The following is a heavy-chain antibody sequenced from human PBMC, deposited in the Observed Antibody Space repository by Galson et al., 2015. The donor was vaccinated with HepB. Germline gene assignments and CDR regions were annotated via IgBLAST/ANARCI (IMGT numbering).Heavy chain of an antibody. Sequence: AASRFTFSAYGMHWVRQAPGKGLEWVAVISFDGSEKYYADSVKGRFTFSRDNSKNTLYLQMNSLRAEDTAVYYCAREAPHCGGDCSHYYYGMDVWGQGTTVTVSS. CDR1: RFTFSAYG. V-gene: IGHV3-30*03. D-gene: IGHD2-21*02. CDR3: AREAPHCGGDCSHYYYGMDV. J-gene: IGHJ6*02. CDR2: ISFDGSEK.